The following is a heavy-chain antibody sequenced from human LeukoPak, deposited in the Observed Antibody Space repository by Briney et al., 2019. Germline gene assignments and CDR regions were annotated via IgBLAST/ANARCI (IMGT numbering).Heavy chain of an antibody. Sequence: PGGSLRLSCAASGFTFSSYGMHWVRQAPGKGLEWVAVISYDGSNKYYADSVKGRFTISRDNSKNTLYLQMNSLRAEDTAVYYCAKDRAYGDYPSSFDLWGRGTLVTVSS. V-gene: IGHV3-30*18. CDR1: GFTFSSYG. J-gene: IGHJ2*01. CDR2: ISYDGSNK. CDR3: AKDRAYGDYPSSFDL. D-gene: IGHD4-17*01.